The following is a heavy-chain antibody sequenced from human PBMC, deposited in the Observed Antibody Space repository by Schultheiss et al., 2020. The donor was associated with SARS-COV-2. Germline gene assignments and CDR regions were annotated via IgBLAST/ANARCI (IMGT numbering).Heavy chain of an antibody. D-gene: IGHD3-10*01. CDR3: TSMVRGVIKTEDY. V-gene: IGHV3-23*01. J-gene: IGHJ4*02. CDR2: ISGSGGST. Sequence: GVSLRLSCAASGFTFSSYAMSWVRQAPGKGLEWVSAISGSGGSTYYADSVKGRFTISRDNSKNTLYLQMNSLRAEDTAVYYCTSMVRGVIKTEDYWGQGTLVTVSS. CDR1: GFTFSSYA.